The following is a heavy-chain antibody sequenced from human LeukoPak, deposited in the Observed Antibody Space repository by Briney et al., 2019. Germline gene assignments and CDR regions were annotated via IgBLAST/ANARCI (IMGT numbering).Heavy chain of an antibody. CDR2: IYPGDSDT. V-gene: IGHV5-51*01. J-gene: IGHJ4*02. Sequence: GESLKISCKGSGYSFTSYWIGWVRQMPGEGLEWMGIIYPGDSDTRYSPSFQGQVTISADKSISTAYLQWSSLKASDTAMYYCARTDGPQLGYSSGGSCPLDYSGQGTLVTVCS. CDR3: ARTDGPQLGYSSGGSCPLDY. CDR1: GYSFTSYW. D-gene: IGHD2-15*01.